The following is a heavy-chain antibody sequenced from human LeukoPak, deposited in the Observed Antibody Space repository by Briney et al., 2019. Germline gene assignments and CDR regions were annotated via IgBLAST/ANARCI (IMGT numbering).Heavy chain of an antibody. V-gene: IGHV3-23*01. CDR3: AKGGISGYLDY. J-gene: IGHJ4*02. D-gene: IGHD2-15*01. CDR2: TSSSGATT. CDR1: GFNFSNYA. Sequence: AGGSLGLSCAASGFNFSNYALSWVRQAPGKGLEWISGTSSSGATTYYADSVKGRFTISRDNSKSTLSLQMNSLRAEDTAVYYCAKGGISGYLDYWGQGTLVTVSS.